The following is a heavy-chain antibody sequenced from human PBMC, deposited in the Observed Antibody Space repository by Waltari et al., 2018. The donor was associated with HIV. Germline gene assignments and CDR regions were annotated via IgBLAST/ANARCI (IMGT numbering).Heavy chain of an antibody. CDR2: IYPGDSDT. J-gene: IGHJ1*01. V-gene: IGHV5-51*01. Sequence: EVQLVQSGAEVKKPGESLKISCKGSGYSFTSYWIGWVRQMPGKGLEWMGIIYPGDSDTRYSPSFQGQVTISADKSISTAYLQWSSLKASDTAMYYCARTNYGNTMPLGNFQHWGQGTLVTVSS. D-gene: IGHD2-2*01. CDR1: GYSFTSYW. CDR3: ARTNYGNTMPLGNFQH.